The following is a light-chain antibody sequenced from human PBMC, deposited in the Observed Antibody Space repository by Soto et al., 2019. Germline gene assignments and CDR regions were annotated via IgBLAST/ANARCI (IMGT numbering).Light chain of an antibody. V-gene: IGLV2-14*01. CDR1: SSDVGGYKY. J-gene: IGLJ1*01. CDR2: DVT. CDR3: SSYAGSSNV. Sequence: QSALTQPASVSGSPGQSITISCTGTSSDVGGYKYVSWYQLHPGTAPKLVIYDVTNRPSGVSNRFSGSKSGNTASLTISGLQAEDEADYFCSSYAGSSNVFGTGTKLTVL.